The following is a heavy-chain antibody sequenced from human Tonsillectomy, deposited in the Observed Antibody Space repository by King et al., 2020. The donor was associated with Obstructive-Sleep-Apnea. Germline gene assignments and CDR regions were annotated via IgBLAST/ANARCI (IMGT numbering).Heavy chain of an antibody. D-gene: IGHD6-19*01. CDR1: GFTFSSYA. CDR3: AKDRKNIAVAGTDL. CDR2: ISGSGGST. V-gene: IGHV3-23*04. Sequence: VQLVESGGGLVQPGGSLRLSCAASGFTFSSYAMSWVRQAPGKGLEWVSGISGSGGSTYYADTGKGRFTISSANSKNTLYLQLNILRAEDTAVYYCAKDRKNIAVAGTDLWGHGTLVTVSS. J-gene: IGHJ4*01.